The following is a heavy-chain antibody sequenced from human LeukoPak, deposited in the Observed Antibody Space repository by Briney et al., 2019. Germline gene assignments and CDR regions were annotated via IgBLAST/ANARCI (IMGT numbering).Heavy chain of an antibody. CDR3: ARAFYYYDSSGYYDDW. Sequence: GGSLRLSCAASGNYWMHWVRQAPGKGLVWVSHINSDGSWTSYADSVKGRFTISKDNAKNTVYLQMNSLRAEDTAVYYCARAFYYYDSSGYYDDWWGQGTLVTVSS. CDR1: GNYW. V-gene: IGHV3-74*01. CDR2: INSDGSWT. J-gene: IGHJ4*02. D-gene: IGHD3-22*01.